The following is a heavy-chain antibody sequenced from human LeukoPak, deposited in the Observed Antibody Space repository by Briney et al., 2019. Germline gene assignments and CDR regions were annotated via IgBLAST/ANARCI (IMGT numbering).Heavy chain of an antibody. D-gene: IGHD4-17*01. J-gene: IGHJ4*02. CDR3: ARVLNNYGDGY. Sequence: GGSLRLSCAASGFTFSSYSMTWVRQAPGKGLEWVLSISSSSSYIYYADSVKGRFTISRDNAKNSLYLQMNSLRAEDTAVYYCARVLNNYGDGYWGQGTLVTVSS. V-gene: IGHV3-21*01. CDR2: ISSSSSYI. CDR1: GFTFSSYS.